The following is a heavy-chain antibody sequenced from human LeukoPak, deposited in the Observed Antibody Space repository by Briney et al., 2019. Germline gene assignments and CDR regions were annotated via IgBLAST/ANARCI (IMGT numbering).Heavy chain of an antibody. CDR3: ARADFTLGTAMVPNRWFDP. V-gene: IGHV3-11*01. J-gene: IGHJ5*02. CDR1: GFTFSDYY. D-gene: IGHD5-18*01. Sequence: PRGSLRLSCAASGFTFSDYYMSWIRQAPGKGLEWVSYISSTGSTIFYADSVKGRFIISRDNAKNSLYLQMNSLRAEDTAVYYCARADFTLGTAMVPNRWFDPWGQGTLVTVSS. CDR2: ISSTGSTI.